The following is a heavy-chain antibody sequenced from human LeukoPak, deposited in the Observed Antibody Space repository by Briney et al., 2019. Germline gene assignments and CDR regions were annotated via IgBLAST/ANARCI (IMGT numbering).Heavy chain of an antibody. V-gene: IGHV3-23*01. CDR3: AKYGDYSLVDY. Sequence: GGSLRLSCAASGFTFSSYAMSWVRQDPGKGLEWVSAISGSGGSTYYADSVKGRFTISRDNSKNSLYLQMNSLRAEDTAVYYCAKYGDYSLVDYWGQGTLVTVSS. CDR2: ISGSGGST. J-gene: IGHJ4*02. CDR1: GFTFSSYA. D-gene: IGHD4-17*01.